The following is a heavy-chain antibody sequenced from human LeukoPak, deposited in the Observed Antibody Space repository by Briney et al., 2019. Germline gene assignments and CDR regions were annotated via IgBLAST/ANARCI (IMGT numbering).Heavy chain of an antibody. V-gene: IGHV3-21*06. CDR3: ATETNGRHYDY. D-gene: IGHD1-14*01. Sequence: GGSLRLSCTASGLTFSTSGFNWIRQAPGKGLEWVASIGPTGSDRYHADSIKGRFTISRDNANNFLYLQMNILRAEDTAVYYCATETNGRHYDYWGQGTLLTVSS. J-gene: IGHJ4*02. CDR2: IGPTGSDR. CDR1: GLTFSTSG.